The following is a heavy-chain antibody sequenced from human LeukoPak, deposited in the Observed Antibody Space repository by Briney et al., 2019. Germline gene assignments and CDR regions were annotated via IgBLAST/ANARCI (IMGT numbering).Heavy chain of an antibody. J-gene: IGHJ3*02. CDR3: ARGGSGWYRHDALHI. CDR1: GFTFSSYW. D-gene: IGHD6-19*01. Sequence: GGSLRLSCATSGFTFSSYWINWVRQAPGKGPEWVANINQDGSEKYYVDSVKGRFTISRDNAKNSLSLQMNSLRAEDMAVYYCARGGSGWYRHDALHIWGQGTMVTVSS. V-gene: IGHV3-7*01. CDR2: INQDGSEK.